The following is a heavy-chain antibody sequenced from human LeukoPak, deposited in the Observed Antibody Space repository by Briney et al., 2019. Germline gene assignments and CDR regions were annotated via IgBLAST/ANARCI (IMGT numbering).Heavy chain of an antibody. J-gene: IGHJ6*02. V-gene: IGHV3-21*01. CDR1: GFTFSTYW. CDR3: ARGLGYCSSTSCSHPNYYYYGMDV. D-gene: IGHD2-2*01. Sequence: GGSLRLSCAASGFTFSTYWMNWVRQAPGKGLEWVSSISSSSSYIYYADSVKGRFTISRDNAKNSLYLQMNSLRAEDTAVYYCARGLGYCSSTSCSHPNYYYYGMDVWGQGTTVTVSS. CDR2: ISSSSSYI.